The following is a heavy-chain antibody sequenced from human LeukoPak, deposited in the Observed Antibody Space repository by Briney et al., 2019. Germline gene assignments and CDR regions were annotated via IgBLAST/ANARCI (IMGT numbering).Heavy chain of an antibody. D-gene: IGHD2-15*01. CDR1: GFTFSSYS. J-gene: IGHJ4*02. V-gene: IGHV3-21*01. Sequence: GGSLRLSCAASGFTFSSYSMNWVRQAPGKGLEWVSSISSSSSYIYYADSVKGRFTISRDNAKNSLYLQMNSLRAEDTAVYYCAGSRSGGSPFAYWGQGTLVTVSS. CDR2: ISSSSSYI. CDR3: AGSRSGGSPFAY.